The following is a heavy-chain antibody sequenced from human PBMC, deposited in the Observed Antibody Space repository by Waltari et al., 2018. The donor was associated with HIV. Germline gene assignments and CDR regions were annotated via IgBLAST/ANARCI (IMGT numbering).Heavy chain of an antibody. CDR2: INAGNGNT. V-gene: IGHV1-3*01. D-gene: IGHD6-13*01. CDR3: ARARFVRAAAGTEFDY. J-gene: IGHJ4*02. Sequence: QVQLVQSGAEVKKPGASVKVSCKASGYTFTSYAMHWVRQAPGQRLEWMGWINAGNGNTKYSQKFQGRVTITRDTSASTAYMELSSLRSEDTAVYYCARARFVRAAAGTEFDYWGQGTLVTVSS. CDR1: GYTFTSYA.